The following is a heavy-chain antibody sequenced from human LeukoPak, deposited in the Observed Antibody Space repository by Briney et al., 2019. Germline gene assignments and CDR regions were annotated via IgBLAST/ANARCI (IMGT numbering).Heavy chain of an antibody. CDR3: ARGARGAYFDY. J-gene: IGHJ4*02. CDR2: IYGADTI. Sequence: GGSLRLSCAASGFTISSSYMSWVRQVPGKGLEWVSCIYGADTIYYADFVKDRFTISRDSNSNILYLQMNSLRADDTAVCYCARGARGAYFDYWGQGTLVTVSS. D-gene: IGHD4/OR15-4a*01. CDR1: GFTISSSY. V-gene: IGHV3-66*01.